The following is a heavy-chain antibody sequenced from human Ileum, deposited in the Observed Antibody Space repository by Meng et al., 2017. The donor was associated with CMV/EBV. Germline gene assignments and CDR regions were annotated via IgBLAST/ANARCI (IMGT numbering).Heavy chain of an antibody. CDR1: GFTFSGHG. CDR3: AAWRGGNGDGGFDY. J-gene: IGHJ4*02. V-gene: IGHV3-30*03. D-gene: IGHD4-17*01. CDR2: IAHDASST. Sequence: QVQLVESGGGVVQPGTSLRLSCAASGFTFSGHGMHWVRQAPGKGLEWVANIAHDASSTSYADSVKGRFTISRDNSKNTLHLQMNSLRTEDTAVYFCAAWRGGNGDGGFDYWGQGTLVTVSS.